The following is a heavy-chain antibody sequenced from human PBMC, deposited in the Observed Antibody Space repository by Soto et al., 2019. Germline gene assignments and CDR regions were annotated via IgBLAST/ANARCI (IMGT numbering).Heavy chain of an antibody. D-gene: IGHD2-2*02. Sequence: SVKVSCKASGGTFSSYAISWVRQAPGQGLEWMGGIIPIFGTANYAQKFQGRVTITADKSTSTAYMELSSLRSEDTAVYYCARGIVVPAAIRAYGMDVWGQGTTVTVSS. CDR1: GGTFSSYA. J-gene: IGHJ6*02. CDR3: ARGIVVPAAIRAYGMDV. V-gene: IGHV1-69*06. CDR2: IIPIFGTA.